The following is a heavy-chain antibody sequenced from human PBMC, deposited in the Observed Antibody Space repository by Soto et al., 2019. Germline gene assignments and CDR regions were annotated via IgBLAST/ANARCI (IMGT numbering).Heavy chain of an antibody. CDR2: IWYDGSNK. J-gene: IGHJ6*02. CDR3: ARDSNGDSSPYYGMDV. CDR1: GFTFSSYG. Sequence: XVSLRLSCAASGFTFSSYGMHWVRQAPGKGLEWVAVIWYDGSNKYYADSVKGRFTISRDNSKNTLYLQMNSLRAEDTAVYYCARDSNGDSSPYYGMDVWGQGTTVTVSS. V-gene: IGHV3-33*01. D-gene: IGHD6-13*01.